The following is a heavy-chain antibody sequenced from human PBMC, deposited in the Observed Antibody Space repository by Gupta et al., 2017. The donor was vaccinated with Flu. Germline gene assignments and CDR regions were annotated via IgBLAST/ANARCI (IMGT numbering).Heavy chain of an antibody. J-gene: IGHJ4*02. CDR2: IIPILATP. CDR3: ARDRYYDSSGYHYFDY. D-gene: IGHD3-22*01. V-gene: IGHV1-69*01. Sequence: QVQLEQSGAEVKKPGSSVKVSGKASGDTFSSYAITWVRQAPGQGLEWMGGIIPILATPHYAQKFQGRVTITADESTSTAYMELSSLRSEDTAVYYCARDRYYDSSGYHYFDYWGQGTLVTVSS. CDR1: GDTFSSYA.